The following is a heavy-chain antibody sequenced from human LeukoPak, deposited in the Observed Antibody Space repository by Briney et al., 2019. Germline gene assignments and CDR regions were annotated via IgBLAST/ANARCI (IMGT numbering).Heavy chain of an antibody. CDR3: ARVYDSSGYVLCY. V-gene: IGHV1-2*02. CDR2: INPNSGGT. D-gene: IGHD3-22*01. Sequence: ASVKVSCKASGYTFTGYYMHWVRQAPGQGLEWMGWINPNSGGTNYAQKFQGRVTMTRDKSISTAYMELSRLRSDDTAVYYCARVYDSSGYVLCYWGQGTLVTVSS. J-gene: IGHJ4*02. CDR1: GYTFTGYY.